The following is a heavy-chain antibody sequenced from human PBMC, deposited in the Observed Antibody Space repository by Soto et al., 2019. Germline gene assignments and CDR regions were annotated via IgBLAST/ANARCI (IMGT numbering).Heavy chain of an antibody. J-gene: IGHJ4*02. Sequence: QVQLVQSGAEVKKPGASVKVSCKASGYTFISYAIGWVRQAPGQGLEWMGWISPNSGNTNYAQKFQGRVTMTTETPTNTPYMELSSLRSDDTAVYYCARRPPFSHGIFLTYFFDFWGQGTLVTVSS. D-gene: IGHD1-20*01. CDR2: ISPNSGNT. CDR1: GYTFISYA. V-gene: IGHV1-18*01. CDR3: ARRPPFSHGIFLTYFFDF.